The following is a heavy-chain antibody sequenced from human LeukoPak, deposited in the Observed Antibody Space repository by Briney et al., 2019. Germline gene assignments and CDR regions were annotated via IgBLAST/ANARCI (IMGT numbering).Heavy chain of an antibody. J-gene: IGHJ5*02. D-gene: IGHD1-1*01. CDR2: IKQDGSEK. CDR3: ARVGTGTTLSAWFDP. V-gene: IGHV3-7*01. CDR1: GFTFSSYW. Sequence: GGSLRLSCAASGFTFSSYWMSWVRQAPGKGLEWVANIKQDGSEKYYVDSVKGRFTISRDNAKNSLYLQMNSLRAEDTAVHYCARVGTGTTLSAWFDPWGQGTLVTVSS.